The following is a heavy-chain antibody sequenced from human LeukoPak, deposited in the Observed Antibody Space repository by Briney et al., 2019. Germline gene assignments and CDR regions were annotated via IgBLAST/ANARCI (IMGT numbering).Heavy chain of an antibody. CDR1: GFTVSSNY. CDR2: ISGSGGST. V-gene: IGHV3-23*01. J-gene: IGHJ5*02. D-gene: IGHD6-19*01. CDR3: AKSSYSSGWYGADRVGWFDP. Sequence: LSEGSLRLSCAASGFTVSSNYMSWVRQAPGKGLEWVSAISGSGGSTYYADSVKGRFTISRDNSKNTLYLQMNSLRAEDTAVYYCAKSSYSSGWYGADRVGWFDPWGQGTLVTVSS.